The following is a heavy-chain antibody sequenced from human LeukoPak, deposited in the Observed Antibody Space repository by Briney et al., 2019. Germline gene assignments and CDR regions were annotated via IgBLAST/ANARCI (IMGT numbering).Heavy chain of an antibody. CDR1: GGSISSGGYS. CDR3: ARRCSGGSCYSPNSYYGMDV. CDR2: IYHSGST. Sequence: SETLSLTCAVSGGSISSGGYSWSWIRQPPGTGLEWIGDIYHSGSTYYNPSLKSRVTISVDRSKNQFPLKLSSVTAADTAVYYCARRCSGGSCYSPNSYYGMDVWGQGTTVTVSS. D-gene: IGHD2-15*01. V-gene: IGHV4-30-2*01. J-gene: IGHJ6*02.